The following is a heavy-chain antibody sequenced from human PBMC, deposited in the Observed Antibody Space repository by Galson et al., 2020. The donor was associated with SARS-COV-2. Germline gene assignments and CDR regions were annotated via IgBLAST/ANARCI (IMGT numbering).Heavy chain of an antibody. D-gene: IGHD1-26*01. CDR3: ARAGWELQAEYFQH. CDR2: ISRSGGTI. Sequence: GGSLRLSCVASGFTFSSYGMNWVRQAPGKGLEWVSYISRSGGTIYYADSVRGRFTISRDNAKNSLYLQMNSLRAEDTALYYCARAGWELQAEYFQHWGQGSLVTVTS. V-gene: IGHV3-48*03. CDR1: GFTFSSYG. J-gene: IGHJ1*01.